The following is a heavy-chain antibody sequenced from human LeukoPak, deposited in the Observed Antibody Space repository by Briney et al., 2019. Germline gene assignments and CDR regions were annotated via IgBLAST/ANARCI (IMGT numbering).Heavy chain of an antibody. Sequence: PSETLSLTCAVYGGSFSGYYWSWIRQPPGKGLEWIGEINHSGSTNYDPSLKSRVTISVDTSKNHFSLKLSSVTAADTAIYYCARPWVSWGQGTLVTVSS. CDR1: GGSFSGYY. CDR3: ARPWVS. D-gene: IGHD7-27*01. V-gene: IGHV4-34*01. J-gene: IGHJ5*02. CDR2: INHSGST.